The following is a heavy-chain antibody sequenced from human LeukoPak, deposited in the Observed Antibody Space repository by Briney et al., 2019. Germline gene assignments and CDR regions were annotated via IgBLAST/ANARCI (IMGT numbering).Heavy chain of an antibody. Sequence: GGSLRLSCTASGFTFGDYAMSWFRQAPGKGLEWVGFIRSKAYGGTTEYAASVKGRFTISRDDSKSIAYLQMNSLKTEDTAVYYCTRDRDPYCSSTSCYWFDPWGQGTLVTVSS. CDR1: GFTFGDYA. V-gene: IGHV3-49*03. CDR2: IRSKAYGGTT. CDR3: TRDRDPYCSSTSCYWFDP. D-gene: IGHD2-2*01. J-gene: IGHJ5*02.